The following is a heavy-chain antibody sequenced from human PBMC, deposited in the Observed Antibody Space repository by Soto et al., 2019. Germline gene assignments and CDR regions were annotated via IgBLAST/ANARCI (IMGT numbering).Heavy chain of an antibody. J-gene: IGHJ6*02. V-gene: IGHV3-48*03. D-gene: IGHD4-17*01. CDR3: ARGHGGDYGHVYYYGMDV. Sequence: GGSLRLSCAASGFTFSSYEMNWVRQAPGKGLEWVSYISSSGSTIYYADSVKGRLTISRDNAKNSLYLQMNSLRAEDTAVYYCARGHGGDYGHVYYYGMDVWGQGTTVTVSS. CDR1: GFTFSSYE. CDR2: ISSSGSTI.